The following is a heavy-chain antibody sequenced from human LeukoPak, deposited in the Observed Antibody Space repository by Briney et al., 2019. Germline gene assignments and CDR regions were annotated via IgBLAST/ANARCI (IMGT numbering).Heavy chain of an antibody. CDR1: GFTFSNYG. V-gene: IGHV3-30*02. J-gene: IGHJ6*03. D-gene: IGHD3-22*01. CDR2: IRYDGNVQ. CDR3: ARVIGRQRYYYMDV. Sequence: HPGGSLRLSCTASGFTFSNYGMHWVRQAPGKGLEWVAFIRYDGNVQYLLDAVKGRFTISRDNAKNSLYLQMNSLRAEDTAVYYCARVIGRQRYYYMDVWGKGTTVTVSS.